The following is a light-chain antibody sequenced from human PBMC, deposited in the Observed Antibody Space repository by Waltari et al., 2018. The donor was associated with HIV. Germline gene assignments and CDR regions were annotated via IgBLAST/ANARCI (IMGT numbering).Light chain of an antibody. J-gene: IGLJ2*01. CDR1: TLPKQY. CDR2: KDS. V-gene: IGLV3-25*03. CDR3: QSTDSSGTYVI. Sequence: SYELTQPPSVSVSPGQTARITCSGDTLPKQYAFWYQQKPGQAPVFVMYKDSERPSGIPERFSGSSSGTQVTLTVSGVQAEDEAAYYCQSTDSSGTYVIFGGGTKLTVL.